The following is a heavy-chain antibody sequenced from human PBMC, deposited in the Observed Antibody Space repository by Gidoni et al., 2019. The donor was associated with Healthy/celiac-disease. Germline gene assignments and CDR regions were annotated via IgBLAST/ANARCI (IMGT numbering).Heavy chain of an antibody. Sequence: QVQLQQWGAGLLQPSETLSLTCAVYGGSFSGYYWSWIRQPPGKGLEWIGEINHSGSTNYNPSLKSRVTISVDTSKNQFSLKLSSVTAADTAVYYCARVQMATIRGNWFDPWGQGTLVTVSS. V-gene: IGHV4-34*01. CDR3: ARVQMATIRGNWFDP. CDR1: GGSFSGYY. CDR2: INHSGST. J-gene: IGHJ5*02. D-gene: IGHD5-12*01.